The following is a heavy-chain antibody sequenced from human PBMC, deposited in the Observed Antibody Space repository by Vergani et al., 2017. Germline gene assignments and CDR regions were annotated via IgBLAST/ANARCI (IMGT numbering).Heavy chain of an antibody. Sequence: QVQLQESGPGLVKPSETLSLTCTVSGGSISSYYWSWIRQPPGKGLEWIGYIYYGGSTNYNPSLKGRVHISVDTSKNQFALKLSSVTAADTAVYYCAGESTKVGYFDYWGQGTLVTVSS. CDR1: GGSISSYY. CDR2: IYYGGST. V-gene: IGHV4-59*01. D-gene: IGHD1-26*01. J-gene: IGHJ4*02. CDR3: AGESTKVGYFDY.